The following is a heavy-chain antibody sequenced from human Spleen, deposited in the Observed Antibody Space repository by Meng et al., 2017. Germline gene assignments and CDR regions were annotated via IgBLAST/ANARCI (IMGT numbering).Heavy chain of an antibody. CDR2: INHSGST. J-gene: IGHJ4*02. Sequence: QWQLRQWGEGLLKPSETSSLTCVVSGGSFSDYYWSWIRQPPGKGLEWIGEINHSGSTNYNPSLESRATISVDTSQNNLSLKLSSVTAADSAVYYCARGPTTMAHDFDYWGQGTLVTVSS. V-gene: IGHV4-34*01. D-gene: IGHD4-11*01. CDR3: ARGPTTMAHDFDY. CDR1: GGSFSDYY.